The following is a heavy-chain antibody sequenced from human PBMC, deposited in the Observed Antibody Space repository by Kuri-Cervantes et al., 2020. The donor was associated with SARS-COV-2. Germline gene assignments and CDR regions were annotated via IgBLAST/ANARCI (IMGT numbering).Heavy chain of an antibody. J-gene: IGHJ6*02. D-gene: IGHD6-13*01. CDR2: IYPGDSDT. CDR1: GYSFTDYW. V-gene: IGHV5-51*01. CDR3: ARPRQPHYYYYGMDV. Sequence: GGSLRLSCEGSGYSFTDYWIGWVRQMPGKGLEWMGIIYPGDSDTRYSPSFQGQVTISADKSISTAYLQWSSLKASDTAMYYCARPRQPHYYYYGMDVWGQGTTVTVSS.